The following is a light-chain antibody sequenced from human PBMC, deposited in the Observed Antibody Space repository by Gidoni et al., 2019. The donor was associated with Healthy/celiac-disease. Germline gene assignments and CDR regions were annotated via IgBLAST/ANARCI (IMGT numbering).Light chain of an antibody. V-gene: IGKV3-20*01. CDR3: QQYGSSLLT. Sequence: YGQKPGQAPRLLIYGASSRATGIPDRFSGSWSGTDFTLTISRLEPEDFAVYYCQQYGSSLLTFGGGTKVEIK. CDR2: GAS. J-gene: IGKJ4*01.